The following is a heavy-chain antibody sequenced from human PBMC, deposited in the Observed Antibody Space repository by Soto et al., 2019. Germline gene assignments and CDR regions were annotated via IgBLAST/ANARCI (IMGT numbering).Heavy chain of an antibody. CDR3: ARVGITVSYYFDY. D-gene: IGHD6-19*01. Sequence: SETLSLTCTVSGDSISNYYWGWIRQPPGMGLEWIGFIYHSENTKYNPSLKSRVTVSVDTSKNQFFLKLTSVTAADTAVYYCARVGITVSYYFDYWGQGTTVTVS. CDR2: IYHSENT. CDR1: GDSISNYY. J-gene: IGHJ4*02. V-gene: IGHV4-59*01.